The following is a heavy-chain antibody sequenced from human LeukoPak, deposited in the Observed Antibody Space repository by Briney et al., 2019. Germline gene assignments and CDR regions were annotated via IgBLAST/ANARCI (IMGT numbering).Heavy chain of an antibody. D-gene: IGHD1-26*01. Sequence: PSEILSLTCTVSGGSISSSSYYWGWIRQPPGKGLEWIGSIYYSGSTYYNPSLKSRVTISVDKSKNQFSLKLSSVTAADTAVYYCAAMTMYSGSYDGYAFDIWGQGTMVTVSS. V-gene: IGHV4-39*07. CDR2: IYYSGST. J-gene: IGHJ3*02. CDR1: GGSISSSSYY. CDR3: AAMTMYSGSYDGYAFDI.